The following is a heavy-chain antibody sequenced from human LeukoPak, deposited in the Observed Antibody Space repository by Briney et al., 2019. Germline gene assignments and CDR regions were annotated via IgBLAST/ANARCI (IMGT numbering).Heavy chain of an antibody. V-gene: IGHV3-74*01. D-gene: IGHD1-26*01. CDR3: VRGLKVGVTPVGADS. J-gene: IGHJ4*02. Sequence: GGSLRLSCAASGFTFSSYWMHWVRQAPGKGLVWVSRINHDGSSTNYADSVKGRFTISRDNAKRSMYLQMNSLRDEDTAMYYCVRGLKVGVTPVGADSWGQGTLVIVSS. CDR2: INHDGSST. CDR1: GFTFSSYW.